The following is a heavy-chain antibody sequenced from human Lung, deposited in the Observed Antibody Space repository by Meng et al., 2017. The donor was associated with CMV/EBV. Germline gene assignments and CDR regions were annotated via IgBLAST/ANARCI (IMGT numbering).Heavy chain of an antibody. CDR3: TTDRPRSGGKTHDY. J-gene: IGHJ4*02. CDR2: IKSKFDGETT. D-gene: IGHD4-23*01. Sequence: EVQLVESGGGLVKPGGALRLSCTGVGLGFIFSNPWINWVRQAPGKGLEWVGRIKSKFDGETTDYAAPVKGRFTTSRDDSRNTLYLYMNSLKTEDTAVYYCTTDRPRSGGKTHDYWGQGTLVTVSS. CDR1: GFIFSNPW. V-gene: IGHV3-15*01.